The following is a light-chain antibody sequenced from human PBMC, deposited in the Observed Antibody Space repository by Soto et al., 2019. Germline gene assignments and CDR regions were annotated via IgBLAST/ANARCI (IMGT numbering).Light chain of an antibody. CDR3: SSFASSNTWV. J-gene: IGLJ3*02. CDR1: SSDVGAYNH. CDR2: EVT. Sequence: QSALTQPPSASGSPGQSVTISCTGTSSDVGAYNHVSWYQQHAGKAPKLVIYEVTKRPSGVPDRFSGSKSANTASLTVSVLQAEYEADYYCSSFASSNTWVFGGGTKLTVL. V-gene: IGLV2-8*01.